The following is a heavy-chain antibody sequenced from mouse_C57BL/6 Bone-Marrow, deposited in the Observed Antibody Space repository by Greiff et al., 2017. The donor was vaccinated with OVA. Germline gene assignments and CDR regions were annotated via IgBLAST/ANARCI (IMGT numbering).Heavy chain of an antibody. D-gene: IGHD2-14*01. CDR2: IHPNSGST. J-gene: IGHJ1*03. Sequence: QVQLQQPGAELVKPGASVKLSCKASGYTFTSYWMHWVKQRPGQGLEWIGMIHPNSGSTNYNEKFKSKATLTVDKSSSTAYLQLSSLTSEDSAVYYCAIWGTRGDFDVWGTGTTVTVSA. CDR1: GYTFTSYW. V-gene: IGHV1-64*01. CDR3: AIWGTRGDFDV.